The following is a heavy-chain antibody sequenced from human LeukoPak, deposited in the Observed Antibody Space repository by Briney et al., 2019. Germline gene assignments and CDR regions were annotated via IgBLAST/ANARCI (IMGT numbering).Heavy chain of an antibody. D-gene: IGHD3-9*01. V-gene: IGHV1-2*02. CDR3: AQTAGYLDKDAFDI. J-gene: IGHJ3*02. CDR2: INPNSGGT. CDR1: GYTFTGYY. Sequence: ASVKVSCKASGYTFTGYYMHWVRQAPGQGLEGMGWINPNSGGTNYAQKFQGRVTMTRATSISTAYMELSRLRSDDTAVYYCAQTAGYLDKDAFDIWGQGTMVTVSS.